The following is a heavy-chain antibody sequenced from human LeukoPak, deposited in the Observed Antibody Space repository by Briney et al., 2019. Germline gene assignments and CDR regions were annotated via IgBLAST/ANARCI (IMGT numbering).Heavy chain of an antibody. J-gene: IGHJ5*02. V-gene: IGHV1-2*02. CDR2: INPNSGGT. D-gene: IGHD2-2*01. CDR3: ARDQSIVVVPAAKFDP. CDR1: GYTFTGYY. Sequence: ASVKVSCKASGYTFTGYYMHWVRQAPGQGLEWMGWINPNSGGTNYAQKFQGRVTMTRDTSISTAYMELSRLRSDDTAVYYCARDQSIVVVPAAKFDPWGQGTLVTVSS.